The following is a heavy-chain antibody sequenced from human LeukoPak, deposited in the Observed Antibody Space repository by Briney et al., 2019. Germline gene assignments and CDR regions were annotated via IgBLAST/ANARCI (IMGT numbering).Heavy chain of an antibody. V-gene: IGHV1-2*02. D-gene: IGHD6-13*01. CDR2: INPNSGGT. Sequence: ASVKVSCKASGYTFTGYYMHWVRQAPGQGLEWMGWINPNSGGTNYAQKFQGRVTMTRDTSISTAYMELSRLRSDDTAVYYCAREGSSSWYHWFDPWGQGTLVTVSS. CDR1: GYTFTGYY. J-gene: IGHJ5*02. CDR3: AREGSSSWYHWFDP.